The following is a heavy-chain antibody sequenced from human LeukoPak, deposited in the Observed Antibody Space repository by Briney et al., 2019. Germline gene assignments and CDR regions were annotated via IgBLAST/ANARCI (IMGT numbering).Heavy chain of an antibody. D-gene: IGHD3-9*01. Sequence: GGSLRLSCAASEFTVSSNYMSWVRQAPGKGLEWVSVIYSGGSTYYADSVKGRFTISRDNSKNTLYLQMNSLRAEDTAVYYCARARDILTGWDYWGQGTLVTVSS. CDR3: ARARDILTGWDY. V-gene: IGHV3-53*01. CDR2: IYSGGST. CDR1: EFTVSSNY. J-gene: IGHJ4*02.